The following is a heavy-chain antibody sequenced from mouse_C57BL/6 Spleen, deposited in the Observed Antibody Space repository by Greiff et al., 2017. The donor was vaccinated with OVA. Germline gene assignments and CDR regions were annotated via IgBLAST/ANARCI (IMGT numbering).Heavy chain of an antibody. V-gene: IGHV1-55*01. Sequence: QVQLQQSGAELVKPGASVKLSCKASGYTFTSYCITWVKQRPGQGLEWIGDIYPGSGSTNYNEKFKSKATLTVDTSSSTAYMQLSSLTSEDSAVYDCARDHYGSSSGDYWGQGTTLTVSS. D-gene: IGHD1-1*01. J-gene: IGHJ2*01. CDR2: IYPGSGST. CDR1: GYTFTSYC. CDR3: ARDHYGSSSGDY.